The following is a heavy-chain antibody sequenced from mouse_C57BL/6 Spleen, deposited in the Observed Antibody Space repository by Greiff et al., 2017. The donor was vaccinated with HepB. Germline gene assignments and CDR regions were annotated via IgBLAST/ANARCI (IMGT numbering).Heavy chain of an antibody. J-gene: IGHJ3*01. D-gene: IGHD1-1*01. CDR3: ARWFITTVEGFAY. CDR1: GYAFSSSW. V-gene: IGHV1-82*01. Sequence: QVQLQQSGPELVKPGASVKISCKASGYAFSSSWMNWVKQRPGKGLEWIGRIYPGDGDTNYNGKFKGKATLTADKSSSTAYMQLSSLTSEDSAVYFCARWFITTVEGFAYWGQGTLVTVSA. CDR2: IYPGDGDT.